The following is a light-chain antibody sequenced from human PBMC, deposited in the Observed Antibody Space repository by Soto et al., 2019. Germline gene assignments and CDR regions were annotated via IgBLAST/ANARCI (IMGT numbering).Light chain of an antibody. CDR3: ASWDDGLSGRV. CDR2: EVS. J-gene: IGLJ6*01. V-gene: IGLV2-8*01. CDR1: SSDVGGYNY. Sequence: QSALTQPPSASGSPGQSVTISCTGTSSDVGGYNYISWYQHHPGKAPKLMIYEVSQRPSGVPDRFSGSKSGNTASLAITGLQSEDEADYFCASWDDGLSGRVFGTGTKVTVL.